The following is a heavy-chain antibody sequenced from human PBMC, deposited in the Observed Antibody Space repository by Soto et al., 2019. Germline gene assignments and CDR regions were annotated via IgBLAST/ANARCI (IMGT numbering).Heavy chain of an antibody. CDR3: AKDRGWLAERYYYGMDF. J-gene: IGHJ6*01. D-gene: IGHD6-19*01. CDR2: ISYDGSNK. CDR1: GVTFSSYG. V-gene: IGHV3-30*18. Sequence: QVQLVESGGGVVQPGRSLRLSCAASGVTFSSYGMKWVRQAPGKGLEWVAVISYDGSNKYYADSVKGRVTISRDNSKKPLYLQMNSLRAEDTAVYYCAKDRGWLAERYYYGMDFCGQGTTVTV.